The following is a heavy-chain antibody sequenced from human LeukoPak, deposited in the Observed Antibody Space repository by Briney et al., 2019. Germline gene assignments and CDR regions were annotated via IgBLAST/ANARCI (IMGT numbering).Heavy chain of an antibody. J-gene: IGHJ4*02. D-gene: IGHD5-24*01. Sequence: GASVKVSCKASGFTFTSSAVQWVRQARGQRLEWIGWIVVGSGNTNYAQKFQERVTMTRDTSISTAYMELSRLRSDDTAVYYCARGSDGYNYYDYWGQGTLVTVSS. CDR3: ARGSDGYNYYDY. CDR1: GFTFTSSA. CDR2: IVVGSGNT. V-gene: IGHV1-58*01.